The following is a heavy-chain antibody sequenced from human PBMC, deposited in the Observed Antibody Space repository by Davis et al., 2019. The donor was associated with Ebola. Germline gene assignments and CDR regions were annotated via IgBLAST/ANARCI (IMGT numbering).Heavy chain of an antibody. J-gene: IGHJ1*01. CDR3: ARVQGGVQEYFQH. Sequence: GESLKISCAASGFTFSSYAMHWVRQAPGKGLEWVAVISYDGSNKYYADSVKGRFTISRDNSKNTLYLQMNSLRAEDTAVYYCARVQGGVQEYFQHWGQGTLVTVSS. D-gene: IGHD3-16*01. CDR1: GFTFSSYA. CDR2: ISYDGSNK. V-gene: IGHV3-30-3*01.